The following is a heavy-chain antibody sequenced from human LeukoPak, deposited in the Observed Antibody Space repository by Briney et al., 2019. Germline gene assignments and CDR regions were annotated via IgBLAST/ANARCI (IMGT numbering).Heavy chain of an antibody. Sequence: GGSLRLSCAACGFTFSSYSMNWVRQAPGKGLEWVSSISSSSSYIYYAYSVKGRFTISRDNAKNSLYLQMNSLRAEDTAVYYCARGLHYYYYGMDVWGQGPTAPVSS. CDR1: GFTFSSYS. V-gene: IGHV3-21*01. D-gene: IGHD3-10*01. CDR2: ISSSSSYI. CDR3: ARGLHYYYYGMDV. J-gene: IGHJ6*02.